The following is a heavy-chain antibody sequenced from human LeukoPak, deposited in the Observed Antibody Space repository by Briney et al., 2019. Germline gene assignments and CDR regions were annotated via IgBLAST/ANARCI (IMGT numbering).Heavy chain of an antibody. CDR3: ARASIHEVAATGVWFDP. V-gene: IGHV4-4*07. D-gene: IGHD2-15*01. J-gene: IGHJ5*02. CDR2: IYTSGST. CDR1: GGSISSYY. Sequence: SETLSLTCTVSGGSISSYYWSWIRQPAGKGLEWIGRIYTSGSTNYNPSLKSRVTMSVDTSKNQFSLKLSSVTAADTAVYYCARASIHEVAATGVWFDPWGQGTLVTVSS.